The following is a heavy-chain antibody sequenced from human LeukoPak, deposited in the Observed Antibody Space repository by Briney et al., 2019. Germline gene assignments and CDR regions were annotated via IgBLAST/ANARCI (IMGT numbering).Heavy chain of an antibody. CDR2: IYHTGHT. V-gene: IGHV4-31*03. CDR3: ARGACSGGSCYQVVPKQRRQEFDI. Sequence: KASETLSLTCTVSGGSISSGGYYWSWIRHHPGKGLESIGHIYHTGHTYYNSSPGGGLTLSVDTSGNQFSLTLTSVTAADTAVYYCARGACSGGSCYQVVPKQRRQEFDIWGQGTRVTVSS. D-gene: IGHD2-15*01. J-gene: IGHJ5*02. CDR1: GGSISSGGYY.